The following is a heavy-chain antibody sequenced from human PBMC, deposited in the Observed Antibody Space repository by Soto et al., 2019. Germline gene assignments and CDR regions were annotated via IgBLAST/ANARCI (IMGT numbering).Heavy chain of an antibody. Sequence: GGSLRLSCAASGFTFSSYAMHWVRQAPGKGLEWVAVISYDGSNKYYADSVKGRFTISRDNSKNTLYLQMNSLRAEDTTVYYCAREIERLLGYWGQGTLVTVSS. D-gene: IGHD3-3*01. CDR2: ISYDGSNK. J-gene: IGHJ4*02. CDR1: GFTFSSYA. CDR3: AREIERLLGY. V-gene: IGHV3-30-3*01.